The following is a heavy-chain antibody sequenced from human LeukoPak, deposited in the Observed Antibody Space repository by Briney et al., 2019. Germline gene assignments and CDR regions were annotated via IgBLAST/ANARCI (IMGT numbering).Heavy chain of an antibody. V-gene: IGHV3-23*01. CDR2: ISGSGGST. J-gene: IGHJ3*02. Sequence: GGSLRLSCAASGFTFSSYAMSWVRQAPGKGLEWVSAISGSGGSTNYADSVKGRFTISRDNSKNTLYLQMNSLRAEDTAVYYCAKDVVRTGDYVWAPVAFDIWGQGTMVTVSS. D-gene: IGHD4-17*01. CDR1: GFTFSSYA. CDR3: AKDVVRTGDYVWAPVAFDI.